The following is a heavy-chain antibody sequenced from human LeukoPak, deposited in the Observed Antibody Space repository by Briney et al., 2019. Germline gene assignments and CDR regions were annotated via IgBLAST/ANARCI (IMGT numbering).Heavy chain of an antibody. CDR1: GYIFTGYF. D-gene: IGHD3-3*01. V-gene: IGHV1-2*06. CDR3: ARAYYDFWSGSRAFMYY. CDR2: INPNSGGT. J-gene: IGHJ4*02. Sequence: GASVNVSCKASGYIFTGYFMHWVRQAPGQGLEWMGRINPNSGGTNYAQKFQGRVTMTRDTSISTAYMELSRLRSDDTAVYYCARAYYDFWSGSRAFMYYWGQGTLVTVSS.